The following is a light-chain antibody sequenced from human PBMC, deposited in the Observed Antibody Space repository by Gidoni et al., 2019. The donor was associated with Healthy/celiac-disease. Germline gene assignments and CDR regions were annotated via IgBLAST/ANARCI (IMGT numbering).Light chain of an antibody. J-gene: IGKJ3*01. Sequence: DIQLTQSPSSLSAFVGDRVTITCRASQSISSYLNWYQQKPGKAPKLLIYAASSLQSGVPSRFSGSGSGTDFTLTISSLQPEDFATYYCQQSYSTPVFTFGPGTKVDIK. CDR1: QSISSY. V-gene: IGKV1-39*01. CDR3: QQSYSTPVFT. CDR2: AAS.